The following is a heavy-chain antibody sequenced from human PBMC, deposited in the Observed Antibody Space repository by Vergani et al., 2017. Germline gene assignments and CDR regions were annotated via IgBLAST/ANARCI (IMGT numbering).Heavy chain of an antibody. J-gene: IGHJ2*01. CDR3: ARDFGGEWYFDV. CDR1: GAPIDSFY. V-gene: IGHV4-4*08. D-gene: IGHD4-23*01. Sequence: VLLQEPGPGLVRPSETLSLKCSVSGAPIDSFYWRCIRQSPGKGLEWIGYVFRNGNVNYNPSFNFRVAIDTSNNELSLRVTSMTAADTAVYYCARDFGGEWYFDVWGRGATVTVSS. CDR2: VFRNGNV.